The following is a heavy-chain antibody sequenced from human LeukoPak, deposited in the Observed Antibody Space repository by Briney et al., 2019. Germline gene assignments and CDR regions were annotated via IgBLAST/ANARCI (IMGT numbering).Heavy chain of an antibody. CDR2: IYYSGST. CDR3: ARHLGWELQFRD. Sequence: TPSETLSLTCTVSGGSISSYYWSWIRQPPGKGLEWIGYIYYSGSTNYNPSLKSRVTISVDTSKNQFSLKLSSVTAADTAVYYCARHLGWELQFRDWGQGTLVTVSS. V-gene: IGHV4-59*08. D-gene: IGHD1-26*01. J-gene: IGHJ4*02. CDR1: GGSISSYY.